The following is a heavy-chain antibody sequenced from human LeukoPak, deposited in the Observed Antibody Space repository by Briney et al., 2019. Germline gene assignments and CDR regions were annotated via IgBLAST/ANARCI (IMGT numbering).Heavy chain of an antibody. CDR1: GYSISSGFY. J-gene: IGHJ4*02. CDR2: IYHSGST. Sequence: SETLSLTCTVSGYSISSGFYWGLIRQPPGKGLEWIGSIYHSGSTYYNPSLKSRVTISVDTSKNQFFLKMSSVTAADTAVYYCARMGRYSASWYSDYWGQGTLVTVSS. V-gene: IGHV4-38-2*02. D-gene: IGHD6-13*01. CDR3: ARMGRYSASWYSDY.